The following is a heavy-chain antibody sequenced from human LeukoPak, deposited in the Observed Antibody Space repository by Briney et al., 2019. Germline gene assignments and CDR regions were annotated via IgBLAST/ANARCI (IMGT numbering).Heavy chain of an antibody. V-gene: IGHV3-33*02. CDR1: GFTFNNYG. J-gene: IGHJ6*03. Sequence: PGRSLRLSCAASGFTFNNYGMHWVRQAPGKGLEWLAIMWYDGSIKYYADSAKGRFTISRDNSKNTVFLQMNSLRAEDTAVYYCARGRDGYNYYYYYYMDVWGKGTTVTVSS. CDR3: ARGRDGYNYYYYYYMDV. D-gene: IGHD5-24*01. CDR2: MWYDGSIK.